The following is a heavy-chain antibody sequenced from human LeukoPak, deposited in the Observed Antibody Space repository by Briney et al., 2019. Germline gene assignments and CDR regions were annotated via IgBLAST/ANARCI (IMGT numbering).Heavy chain of an antibody. CDR2: IIPTLGIA. Sequence: ASVKVSCKASGGTFSSYAINWVRRAPGQGLEWMGRIIPTLGIANYAQKFQGRVTITADKSTSTTYLEVSSLRSEDTAVYYCARVCSGGSCYEDFYYGMDVWGQGTTVTVSS. V-gene: IGHV1-69*04. CDR3: ARVCSGGSCYEDFYYGMDV. CDR1: GGTFSSYA. D-gene: IGHD2-15*01. J-gene: IGHJ6*02.